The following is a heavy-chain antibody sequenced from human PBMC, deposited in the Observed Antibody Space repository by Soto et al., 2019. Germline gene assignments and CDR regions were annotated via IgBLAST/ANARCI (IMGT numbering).Heavy chain of an antibody. CDR3: ARHSPYGDYSGIAYYYYYMDV. Sequence: SETLSLTCTVSGGSISSYYWSWIRQPPGKGLEWIGYIYYSGSTNYNPSLKSRVTISVDTSKNQFSLKLSSVTAADTAVYYCARHSPYGDYSGIAYYYYYMDVWGKGTTVTVSS. J-gene: IGHJ6*03. CDR2: IYYSGST. CDR1: GGSISSYY. V-gene: IGHV4-59*08. D-gene: IGHD4-17*01.